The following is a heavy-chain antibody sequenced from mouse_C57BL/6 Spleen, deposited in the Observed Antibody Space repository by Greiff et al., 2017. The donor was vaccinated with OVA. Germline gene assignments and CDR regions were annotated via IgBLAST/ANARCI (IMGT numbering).Heavy chain of an antibody. Sequence: QVQLQQPGAELVRPGSSVKLSCKASGYTFTSYWMHWVKQRPIQGLEWIGNIDPSDSETHYNQKFKDKDTLTVDKSSSTAYMQLSSLTSEDSAVYYCARSGSYYAMDYWGQGTSVTVSS. V-gene: IGHV1-52*01. CDR3: ARSGSYYAMDY. CDR1: GYTFTSYW. CDR2: IDPSDSET. J-gene: IGHJ4*01.